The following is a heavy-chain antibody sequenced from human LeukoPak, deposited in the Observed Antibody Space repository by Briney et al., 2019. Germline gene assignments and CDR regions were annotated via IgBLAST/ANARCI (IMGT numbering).Heavy chain of an antibody. V-gene: IGHV4-34*01. CDR3: ARARIAAAGHPYFQH. Sequence: PSETLSLTCAVYGGSFSGYYWSWIRQPPGKGLEWIGEINHSGSTNYNPSLKSRVTISVDTSKNQFSLKLSSVTAADTAVYYCARARIAAAGHPYFQHWGQGTLVTVSS. J-gene: IGHJ1*01. D-gene: IGHD6-13*01. CDR1: GGSFSGYY. CDR2: INHSGST.